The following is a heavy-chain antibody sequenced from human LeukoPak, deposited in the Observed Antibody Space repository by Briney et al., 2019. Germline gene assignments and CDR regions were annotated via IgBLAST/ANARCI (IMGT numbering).Heavy chain of an antibody. CDR2: IYYSGCT. V-gene: IGHV4-31*03. D-gene: IGHD1-26*01. CDR3: ARVLRGAFDI. Sequence: SQTLSLTCTVSGGSISSGGYYWSWIRQHPGKGLEWIGYIYYSGCTYNNPSLKSRVTISVDTSKNQFSLKLSSVTAADTAVYYCARVLRGAFDIWGQGTMVTVSS. CDR1: GGSISSGGYY. J-gene: IGHJ3*02.